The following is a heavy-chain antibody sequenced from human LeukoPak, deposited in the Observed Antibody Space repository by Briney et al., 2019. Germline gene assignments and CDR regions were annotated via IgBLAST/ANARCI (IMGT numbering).Heavy chain of an antibody. Sequence: SETLSLTCAVYGGSFSGYYWSWIRQPPGNWLEWIGEINHSGSTNYNPSLKSRVTISVDTSKNQFSLKLSSVTAEDTAVYYCAWTPGGDFQHWGQGTLVTVSS. CDR3: AWTPGGDFQH. CDR2: INHSGST. J-gene: IGHJ1*01. V-gene: IGHV4-34*01. D-gene: IGHD1-26*01. CDR1: GGSFSGYY.